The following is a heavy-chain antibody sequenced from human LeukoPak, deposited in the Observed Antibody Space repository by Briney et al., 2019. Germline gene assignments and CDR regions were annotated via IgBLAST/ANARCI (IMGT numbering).Heavy chain of an antibody. V-gene: IGHV4-39*01. Sequence: SETLSLTCTVSGGSISSNNYSWGWIRQPPGKGLEWIGSIYYSGATYYNPSLKSRVTISVDTSKNQFSLKLSSVTAADTAVYYCARRFKGGSSWDFDFWGQGTLVTVSS. CDR1: GGSISSNNYS. CDR3: ARRFKGGSSWDFDF. CDR2: IYYSGAT. J-gene: IGHJ4*02. D-gene: IGHD6-13*01.